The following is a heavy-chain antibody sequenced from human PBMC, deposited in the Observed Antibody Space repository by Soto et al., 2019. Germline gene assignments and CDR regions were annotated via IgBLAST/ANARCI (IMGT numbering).Heavy chain of an antibody. V-gene: IGHV3-15*07. CDR3: TISSSSWFYFDY. CDR1: GFTFSNAW. Sequence: PGGSLRLSCAASGFTFSNAWMNWVRQAPGKGLEWVGRIKSKTDGGTTDYAAPVKGRFTISRDDSKNTLYLQMNSLKTEDTAVYYCTISSSSWFYFDYWGQGTLVTVSS. J-gene: IGHJ4*02. CDR2: IKSKTDGGTT. D-gene: IGHD6-13*01.